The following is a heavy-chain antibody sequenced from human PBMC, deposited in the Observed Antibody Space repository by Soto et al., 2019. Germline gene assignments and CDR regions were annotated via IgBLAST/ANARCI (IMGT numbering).Heavy chain of an antibody. V-gene: IGHV3-21*01. CDR1: GFTFSSYS. J-gene: IGHJ4*02. CDR3: VSFGRWNFDY. Sequence: EVQLVESGGGLVKPGGSLRLSCVASGFTFSSYSMNWVRQAPGKGLEWVSSISSSSSYIYYADSVKGRFTISRDNAKNSLYLQMNSLRAEDTAVYYCVSFGRWNFDYWGQGTLVTVSS. D-gene: IGHD2-15*01. CDR2: ISSSSSYI.